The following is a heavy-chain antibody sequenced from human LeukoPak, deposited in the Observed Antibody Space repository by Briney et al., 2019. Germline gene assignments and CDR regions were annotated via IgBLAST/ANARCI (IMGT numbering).Heavy chain of an antibody. CDR3: ARDPRIDY. CDR1: GFTFSSYS. Sequence: PAGSLRLSCAASGFTFSSYSMNWVRQAPGKGLEWVSSISSSSSYIYYADSVKGRFTISRANAKNSLYLQINSLRAEDTAVYYCARDPRIDYWGQGTLVTVSS. J-gene: IGHJ4*02. V-gene: IGHV3-21*01. CDR2: ISSSSSYI.